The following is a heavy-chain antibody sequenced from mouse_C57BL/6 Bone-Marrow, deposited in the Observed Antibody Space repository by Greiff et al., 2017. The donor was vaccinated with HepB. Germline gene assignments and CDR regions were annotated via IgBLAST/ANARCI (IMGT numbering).Heavy chain of an antibody. D-gene: IGHD2-4*01. J-gene: IGHJ2*01. CDR1: GFTFSNYW. Sequence: EVMLVESGGGLVQPGGSMKLSCVASGFTFSNYWMNWVRQSPEKGLEWVAQIRLKSDNYATHYAESVKGRFTISRDDSKSSVYLQMNNLRAEDTGIYYCTARSTMIRRYFDYWGQGTTLTVSS. V-gene: IGHV6-3*01. CDR3: TARSTMIRRYFDY. CDR2: IRLKSDNYAT.